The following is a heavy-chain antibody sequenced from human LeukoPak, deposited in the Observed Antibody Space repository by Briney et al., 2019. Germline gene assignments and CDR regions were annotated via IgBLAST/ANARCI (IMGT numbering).Heavy chain of an antibody. CDR3: ARDAWGYCSSTSCYSVAFDI. D-gene: IGHD2-2*01. Sequence: ASVKVSCKASGYTFTGYYMHWVRQAPGQGLEWMGWINPNSGGTNYAQKFQGRVTMTRDTSISTAYMELSRLRSDDTAVYYCARDAWGYCSSTSCYSVAFDIWGQGTMVTVSS. V-gene: IGHV1-2*02. CDR2: INPNSGGT. J-gene: IGHJ3*02. CDR1: GYTFTGYY.